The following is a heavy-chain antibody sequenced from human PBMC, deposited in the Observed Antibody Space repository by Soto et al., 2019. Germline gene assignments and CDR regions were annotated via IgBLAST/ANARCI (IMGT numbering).Heavy chain of an antibody. Sequence: QVQLVESGGGVVQPGRSLRLSCAASGFTFSNYGMHWVRQAPGKGLEWVAIISYDGDNEYYADSVRGRFTISRDNSKNMLYLQTSSLRHEDTAVYYCAKDGGPVYCNSPGCSAKHFDYWGQGTLVTVSS. V-gene: IGHV3-30*18. D-gene: IGHD2-2*01. J-gene: IGHJ4*02. CDR1: GFTFSNYG. CDR3: AKDGGPVYCNSPGCSAKHFDY. CDR2: ISYDGDNE.